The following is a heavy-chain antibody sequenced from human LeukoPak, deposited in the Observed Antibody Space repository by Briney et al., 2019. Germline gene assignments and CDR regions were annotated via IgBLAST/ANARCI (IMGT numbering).Heavy chain of an antibody. D-gene: IGHD2-21*02. V-gene: IGHV3-33*01. CDR2: IWYDGSNK. Sequence: GGSLTLSCAASGFTFSSYGMHWVRQAPGKGLEWVAVIWYDGSNKYYAASVKGRFTISRDNSKNTLYLQMNSLRAEDTAVYYCARDILAYCGGDCYPAFGYWGQGTLVTVSS. J-gene: IGHJ4*02. CDR3: ARDILAYCGGDCYPAFGY. CDR1: GFTFSSYG.